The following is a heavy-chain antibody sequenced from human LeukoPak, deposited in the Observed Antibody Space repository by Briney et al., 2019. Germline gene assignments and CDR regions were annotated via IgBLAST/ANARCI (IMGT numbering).Heavy chain of an antibody. CDR1: GGSISSYY. V-gene: IGHV4-4*07. Sequence: SETLSLTCTVSGGSISSYYWSWIRQPAGKGLEWIGRIYTSGSTNCNPSLKSRVTMSVDTSKNQFSLKLSSVTAADTAVYYCASNTVSYYYYYMDVWGKGTTVTVSS. CDR3: ASNTVSYYYYYMDV. J-gene: IGHJ6*03. CDR2: IYTSGST. D-gene: IGHD4-11*01.